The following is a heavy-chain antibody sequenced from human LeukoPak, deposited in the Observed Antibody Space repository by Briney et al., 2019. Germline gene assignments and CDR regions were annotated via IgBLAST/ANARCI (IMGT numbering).Heavy chain of an antibody. Sequence: GGSLRQSCAAPGFTFSDHYMGRIRQAPGKGLEKVPHIRNNSTTITYPPSEKGRCTISRDNAKNSLYLQMNSLRAEDTAVYYCAREAWGMDVWGQGTTVTVSS. CDR3: AREAWGMDV. V-gene: IGHV3-11*01. J-gene: IGHJ6*02. CDR2: IRNNSTTI. CDR1: GFTFSDHY.